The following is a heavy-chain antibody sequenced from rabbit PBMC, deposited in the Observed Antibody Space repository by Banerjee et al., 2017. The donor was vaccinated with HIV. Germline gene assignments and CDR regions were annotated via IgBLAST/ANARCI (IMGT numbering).Heavy chain of an antibody. J-gene: IGHJ4*01. V-gene: IGHV1S7*01. D-gene: IGHD8-1*01. CDR1: GFDFSSYW. CDR3: ARAGSSYSLNL. CDR2: ISTGKGTT. Sequence: QLKESGGGLVQPGGSLKLSCKASGFDFSSYWMCWVRQAPGKGLEWIGCISTGKGTTWYANSVKGRFTISSDNAQNTVSLQMNSLTAADTATYFCARAGSSYSLNLWGPGTLVT.